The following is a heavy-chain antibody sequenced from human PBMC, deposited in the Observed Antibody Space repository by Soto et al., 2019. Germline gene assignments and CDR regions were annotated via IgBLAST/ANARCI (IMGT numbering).Heavy chain of an antibody. V-gene: IGHV3-7*03. Sequence: TGGSLRLSCAASGFTFSTYWMNWVRQAPGKGLEWVANIKQDGSEKYYVDSVKGRFAISRDNAKNSLYLQMNSLRAEDTAVYYCARDQLAFDYWGQGTLVTVSS. CDR2: IKQDGSEK. D-gene: IGHD6-13*01. CDR1: GFTFSTYW. J-gene: IGHJ4*02. CDR3: ARDQLAFDY.